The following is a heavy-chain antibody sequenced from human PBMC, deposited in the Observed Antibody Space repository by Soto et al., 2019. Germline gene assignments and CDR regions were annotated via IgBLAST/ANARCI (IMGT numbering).Heavy chain of an antibody. D-gene: IGHD3-22*01. J-gene: IGHJ4*02. CDR2: IYNIGST. V-gene: IGHV4-31*03. CDR3: ARWTDSSGPFDY. CDR1: GGSISSGGYY. Sequence: SETLSLTCTVSGGSISSGGYYWSWIRQHPGKGLEWIGYIYNIGSTYYNPSLKSRVTISVDTSKNQFSLKLSSVTAADTAVYYCARWTDSSGPFDYWGQGTLVTVSS.